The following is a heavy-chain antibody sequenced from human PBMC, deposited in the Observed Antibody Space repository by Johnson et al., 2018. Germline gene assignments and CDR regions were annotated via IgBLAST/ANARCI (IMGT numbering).Heavy chain of an antibody. D-gene: IGHD6-6*01. CDR1: GLTFSNAW. CDR3: TTEPSCYYGRDV. V-gene: IGHV3-15*01. J-gene: IGHJ6*02. CDR2: IKSKTDGGPT. Sequence: VQLQESGGGLVKPGGSLRLSCAASGLTFSNAWMTWVRQAPGKGLEWVGRIKSKTDGGPTDYAAPGKGRFTISRDDSKNTLFLKMNSLKTEDTAVYYCTTEPSCYYGRDVWGQGTTVTFSS.